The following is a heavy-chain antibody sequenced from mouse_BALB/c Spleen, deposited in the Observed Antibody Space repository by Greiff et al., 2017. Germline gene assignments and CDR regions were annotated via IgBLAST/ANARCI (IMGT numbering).Heavy chain of an antibody. CDR3: AKGGYYGSSPWFAY. D-gene: IGHD1-1*01. CDR2: IYPGDGDT. CDR1: GYAFSSYW. V-gene: IGHV1-80*01. J-gene: IGHJ3*01. Sequence: VKLVESGAELVRPGSSVKISCKASGYAFSSYWMNWVKQRPGQGLEWIGQIYPGDGDTNYNGKFKGKATLTADKSSSTAYMQLSSLTSEDSAVYFCAKGGYYGSSPWFAYWGQGTLVTVSA.